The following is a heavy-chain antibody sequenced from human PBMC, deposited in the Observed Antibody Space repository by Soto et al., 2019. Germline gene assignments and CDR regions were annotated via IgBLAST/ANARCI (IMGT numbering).Heavy chain of an antibody. CDR1: GFTFSSYW. J-gene: IGHJ4*02. V-gene: IGHV3-74*01. D-gene: IGHD5-12*01. CDR3: ARDRAYSGYDN. CDR2: IKNDGSRT. Sequence: DLVESGGGLVQPGGSLRLSCAASGFTFSSYWMHWVRQAPGKGLVWVARIKNDGSRTSYADSVKGRFTISRDNAKNTLYLQMNTLRAEDTAVYYCARDRAYSGYDNWGQGTLVTVSS.